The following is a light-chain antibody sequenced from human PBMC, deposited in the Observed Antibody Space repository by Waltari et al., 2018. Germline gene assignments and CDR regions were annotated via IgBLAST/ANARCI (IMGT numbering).Light chain of an antibody. CDR3: QQRSNWPLLT. CDR1: QSVSSY. V-gene: IGKV3-11*01. CDR2: DAS. Sequence: EIVLTQSPATLSLSPGERATLSCRASQSVSSYLAWYQQKPGQAPRLLIYDASTRATGIPAMFSGSGSGTDFTRTISSLEPEDFVVYYCQQRSNWPLLTFGGGTKVEIK. J-gene: IGKJ4*01.